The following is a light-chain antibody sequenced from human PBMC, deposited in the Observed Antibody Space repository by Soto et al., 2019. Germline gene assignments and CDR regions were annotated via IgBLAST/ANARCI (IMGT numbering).Light chain of an antibody. CDR2: AAS. Sequence: DIQMTQSRACLSASVGDRVSLTYRASQSISSYLNWYQQKPGKAPKLLIYAASSLQSGVPSRFSGSGSGTDLTLTISSLQPEDFATYYCQQSYSTPYTFGQGTKLEIK. J-gene: IGKJ2*01. V-gene: IGKV1-39*01. CDR3: QQSYSTPYT. CDR1: QSISSY.